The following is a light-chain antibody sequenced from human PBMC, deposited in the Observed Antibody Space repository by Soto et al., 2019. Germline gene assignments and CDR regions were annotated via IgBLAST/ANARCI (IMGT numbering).Light chain of an antibody. CDR3: ISYAGSNTLGV. J-gene: IGLJ2*01. V-gene: IGLV2-8*01. CDR2: EVN. CDR1: SSDVGGYNY. Sequence: QSALTQPPSASGSPGQSVTISCTGTSSDVGGYNYVSWYQQHPDKAPKLMIYEVNKRPSGVPDRFSGSKSGNTASLTVSGLQAEDEADYYCISYAGSNTLGVFGGGTQLTVL.